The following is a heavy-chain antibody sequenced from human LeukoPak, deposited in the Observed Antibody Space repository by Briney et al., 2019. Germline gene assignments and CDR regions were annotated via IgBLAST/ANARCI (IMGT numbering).Heavy chain of an antibody. CDR2: IYHSGST. J-gene: IGHJ4*02. V-gene: IGHV4-38-2*01. D-gene: IGHD6-19*01. CDR3: AGYSSGWGYYFDY. Sequence: SETLSLTCAVSGYSISSGYYWGWIRQPPGKGLEWMGSIYHSGSTYYNPSLKSRVTISVDTSKNQFSLKLSSVTAADTAVYYCAGYSSGWGYYFDYWGQGTLVTVSS. CDR1: GYSISSGYY.